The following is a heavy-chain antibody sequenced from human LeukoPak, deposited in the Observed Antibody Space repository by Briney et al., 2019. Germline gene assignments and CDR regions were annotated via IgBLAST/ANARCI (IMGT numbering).Heavy chain of an antibody. CDR2: ISSSSSYI. Sequence: GGSLRLSCAASGFTFSSYSMNWVRQAPGKGLEWVSSISSSSSYIHYADSVKGRFTISRDNAKNSLYLQMNSLRDEDTAVYYCARYYDSSLYYFDYWGQGTLVTVSS. J-gene: IGHJ4*02. V-gene: IGHV3-21*01. CDR1: GFTFSSYS. CDR3: ARYYDSSLYYFDY. D-gene: IGHD3-22*01.